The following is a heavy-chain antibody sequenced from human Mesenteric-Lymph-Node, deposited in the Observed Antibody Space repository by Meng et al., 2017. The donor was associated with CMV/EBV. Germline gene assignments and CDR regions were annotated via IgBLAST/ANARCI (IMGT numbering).Heavy chain of an antibody. CDR2: ISGSGGST. CDR1: GLTFSSYA. J-gene: IGHJ6*02. D-gene: IGHD2-2*01. V-gene: IGHV3-23*01. Sequence: GESLKISCAASGLTFSSYAMSWVRQAPGKGLEWVSAISGSGGSTYYADSVKGRFTISRDNSKNTLYLQMNSLRAEDTAVYYCAKGGYASDYYYGMDVWGQGTTVTVSS. CDR3: AKGGYASDYYYGMDV.